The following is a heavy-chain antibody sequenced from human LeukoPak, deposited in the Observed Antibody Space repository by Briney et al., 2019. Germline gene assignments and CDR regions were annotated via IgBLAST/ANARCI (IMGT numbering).Heavy chain of an antibody. J-gene: IGHJ6*02. D-gene: IGHD2-8*01. Sequence: PSETLSLTCTVSGGSISSSSYYWGWIRQPPGKGLEWIGSIYYSGSTYYNPSLKSRVTIPVDTSKNQFSLKLSSVTAADTAVYYCARESYCTNGVCHARWGYYYYGMDVWGQGTTVTVSS. CDR3: ARESYCTNGVCHARWGYYYYGMDV. CDR1: GGSISSSSYY. V-gene: IGHV4-39*02. CDR2: IYYSGST.